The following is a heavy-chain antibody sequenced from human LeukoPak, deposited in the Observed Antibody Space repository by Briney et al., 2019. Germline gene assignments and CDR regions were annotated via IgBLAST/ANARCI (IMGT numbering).Heavy chain of an antibody. CDR1: GYTFTSYG. J-gene: IGHJ4*02. D-gene: IGHD2-21*02. CDR3: ARDYLAYCGGDCYSGYDY. CDR2: ISAYNGNT. Sequence: ASVKVSCKASGYTFTSYGISWVRQAPGQGLEWMGWISAYNGNTNYAQKLQGRVTMTTDTSTSTAYMELRGLRSDDTAVYYCARDYLAYCGGDCYSGYDYWGQGTLVTVSS. V-gene: IGHV1-18*01.